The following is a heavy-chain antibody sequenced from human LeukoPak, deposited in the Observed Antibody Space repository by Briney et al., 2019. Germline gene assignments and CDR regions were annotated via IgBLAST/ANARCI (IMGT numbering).Heavy chain of an antibody. CDR3: ANVGYCSSTSCYDY. V-gene: IGHV4-38-2*02. CDR2: ISRSGDT. CDR1: GYSITSGYY. D-gene: IGHD2-2*01. J-gene: IGHJ4*02. Sequence: PSETLSLTCIVSGYSITSGYYWGWIRQPPGKGLEWIGIISRSGDTYYNPSLKSRLTISVDTSKNQFSLKLSSVTAADTAVYYCANVGYCSSTSCYDYWGQGTLVTVSS.